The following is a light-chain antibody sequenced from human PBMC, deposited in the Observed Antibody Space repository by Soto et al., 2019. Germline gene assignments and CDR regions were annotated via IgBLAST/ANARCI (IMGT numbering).Light chain of an antibody. Sequence: QSALTQPASVSGSPGQSITISCTGTSSDVGGYNYVSWYQQHPGKAPKLMISEVSNRPSGVSNRFSGSKSGNTASLTISGLQAEDEATYYCSSYISSSTVVFGGGTKVTV. CDR3: SSYISSSTVV. V-gene: IGLV2-14*01. CDR1: SSDVGGYNY. CDR2: EVS. J-gene: IGLJ2*01.